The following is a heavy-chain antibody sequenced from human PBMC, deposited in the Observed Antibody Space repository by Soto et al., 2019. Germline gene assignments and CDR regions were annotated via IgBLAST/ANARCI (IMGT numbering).Heavy chain of an antibody. CDR1: GGSISSGGYY. V-gene: IGHV4-31*03. CDR2: IYYSGST. J-gene: IGHJ4*02. Sequence: SETLSLTCTVSGGSISSGGYYWSWIRQHPGKGLEWIGYIYYSGSTYYNPSLKSRVTISVDTSKNQFSLKLSSVTAADTAVYYCARATYDILTGYYTPPSVYWGQGTLLTVSS. D-gene: IGHD3-9*01. CDR3: ARATYDILTGYYTPPSVY.